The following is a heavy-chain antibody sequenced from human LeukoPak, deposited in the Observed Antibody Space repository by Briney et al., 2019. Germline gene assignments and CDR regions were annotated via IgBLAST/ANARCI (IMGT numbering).Heavy chain of an antibody. CDR3: ARDRGSSWYVDY. Sequence: PGGSLRLSCAASGFTFSSYSMNWVRQAPGKGLEWVSSISSSSSYIYYADSVKGRFTISRDNAKNSLYLQMNSLRAKDTAVYYCARDRGSSWYVDYWGQGTLVTVSS. J-gene: IGHJ4*02. V-gene: IGHV3-21*01. CDR1: GFTFSSYS. CDR2: ISSSSSYI. D-gene: IGHD6-13*01.